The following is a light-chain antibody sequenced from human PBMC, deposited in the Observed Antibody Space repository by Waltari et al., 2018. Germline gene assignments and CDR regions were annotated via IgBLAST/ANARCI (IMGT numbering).Light chain of an antibody. CDR3: SSYTSSTTLLLI. CDR2: DVS. J-gene: IGLJ2*01. CDR1: SSDVGGYNY. V-gene: IGLV2-14*03. Sequence: QSALTQPASVSGSPGQSITISCTGTSSDVGGYNYVSWYQKHPGKAPTLLIYDVSNRPSGVSNRFSASKSGNTASLIISGLQAEDEADYYCSSYTSSTTLLLIFGGGTKLTVL.